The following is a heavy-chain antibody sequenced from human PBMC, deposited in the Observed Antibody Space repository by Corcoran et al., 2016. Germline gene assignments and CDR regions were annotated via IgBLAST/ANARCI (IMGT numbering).Heavy chain of an antibody. CDR3: ASQQQWPIWGGYYGMDV. CDR2: IIPIFGTA. CDR1: GGTFSSYA. V-gene: IGHV1-69*06. J-gene: IGHJ6*02. Sequence: QVQLVQSGAEVKKPGSSVKVSCKASGGTFSSYAISWVRQAPGQGLEWMGGIIPIFGTANYAQKFQGRVTITADKSTSTAYMELSSLRSEDTAGYYCASQQQWPIWGGYYGMDVWGQGTTVTVSS. D-gene: IGHD6-19*01.